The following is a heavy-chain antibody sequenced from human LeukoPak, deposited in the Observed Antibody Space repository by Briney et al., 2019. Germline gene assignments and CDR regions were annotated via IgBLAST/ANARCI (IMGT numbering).Heavy chain of an antibody. CDR2: ISSSSSYI. V-gene: IGHV3-21*01. D-gene: IGHD3-3*01. J-gene: IGHJ4*02. CDR1: GFTFSSYS. Sequence: GGSLRLSCAASGFTFSSYSMNWVRQAPGKGLEWVSSISSSSSYIYYADSVKGRFTISRDNAKNSLYLQMNSLRAEDTAVYYCASGPVLRFLEWYYFDYWGQGTLVTVSS. CDR3: ASGPVLRFLEWYYFDY.